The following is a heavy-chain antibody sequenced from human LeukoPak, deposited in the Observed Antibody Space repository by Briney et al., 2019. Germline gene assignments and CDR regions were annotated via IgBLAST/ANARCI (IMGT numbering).Heavy chain of an antibody. CDR2: ISGSGGST. D-gene: IGHD6-19*01. V-gene: IGHV3-23*01. J-gene: IGHJ4*02. CDR3: AKDGVAVAYSSYYFDY. CDR1: GFTFSSYA. Sequence: GGSLRLSCAASGFTFSSYAMSWVRQAPGKGLEWVSAISGSGGSTYYADSVKGRFAISRDNSKNTPYLQMNSLRAEDTAVYYCAKDGVAVAYSSYYFDYWGQGTLVTVSS.